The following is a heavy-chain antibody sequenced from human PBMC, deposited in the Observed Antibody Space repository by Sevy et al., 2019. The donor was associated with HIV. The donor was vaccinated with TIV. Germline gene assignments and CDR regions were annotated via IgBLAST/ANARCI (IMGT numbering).Heavy chain of an antibody. D-gene: IGHD3-10*01. J-gene: IGHJ4*02. CDR2: ISGSGGST. CDR1: GFTFSNYA. V-gene: IGHV3-23*01. CDR3: AKSPFTMVRGVISG. Sequence: GGSLRLSCAASGFTFSNYAMSWVRQAPGKGLEWVSEISGSGGSTYYADSVKGRFTISRDNSKNTLYLQMNSLRAEDTAVYYCAKSPFTMVRGVISGWGQGTLVTVSS.